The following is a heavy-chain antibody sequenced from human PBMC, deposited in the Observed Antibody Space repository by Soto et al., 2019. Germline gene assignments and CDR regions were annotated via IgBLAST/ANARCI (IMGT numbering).Heavy chain of an antibody. CDR3: AREGDIVVVPAAFDY. J-gene: IGHJ4*02. CDR1: GYTFTGYY. V-gene: IGHV1-2*04. CDR2: IKPNSGGT. D-gene: IGHD2-2*01. Sequence: ASVKGSCKASGYTFTGYYMHWVRQAPGQGREWMGWIKPNSGGTNYAQRFQGWVIMTRDTSISTAYMELSRLRSDDTAVYYCAREGDIVVVPAAFDYWGQGTLDTVSS.